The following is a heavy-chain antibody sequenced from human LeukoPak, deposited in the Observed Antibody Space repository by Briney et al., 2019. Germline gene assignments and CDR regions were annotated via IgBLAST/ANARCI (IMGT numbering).Heavy chain of an antibody. CDR2: INPNSGGT. CDR3: ARDYYYDSSGYYYVAWYYYYMDV. J-gene: IGHJ6*03. D-gene: IGHD3-22*01. Sequence: GASVKVSCKASGYTFTGYYMHWVRQAPGQGLEWMGWINPNSGGTNYAQKFQGRVTMTRGTSISTACMELSRLRSDDTAVYYCARDYYYDSSGYYYVAWYYYYMDVWGKGTTVTVSS. CDR1: GYTFTGYY. V-gene: IGHV1-2*02.